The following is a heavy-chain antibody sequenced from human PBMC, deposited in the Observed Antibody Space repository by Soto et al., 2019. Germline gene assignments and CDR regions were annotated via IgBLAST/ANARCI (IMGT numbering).Heavy chain of an antibody. CDR1: GGTFSSYA. V-gene: IGHV1-69*06. CDR2: IIPIFGTA. D-gene: IGHD3-22*01. J-gene: IGHJ6*02. Sequence: SVKVSCKASGGTFSSYAISWVRQAPGQGLEWMGGIIPIFGTANYAQKFQGRVTITADKSTSTAYMELSSLRSEDTAVYYCARAGGKYYDSSGYHYGMDVWGQGTTVTVS. CDR3: ARAGGKYYDSSGYHYGMDV.